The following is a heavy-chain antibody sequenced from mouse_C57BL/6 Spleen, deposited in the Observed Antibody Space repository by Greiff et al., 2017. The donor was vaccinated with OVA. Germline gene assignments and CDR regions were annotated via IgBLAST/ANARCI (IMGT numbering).Heavy chain of an antibody. D-gene: IGHD2-1*01. J-gene: IGHJ3*01. V-gene: IGHV14-1*01. CDR2: IDPEDGDT. CDR3: TTCYGNTWFAY. CDR1: GFNIKDYY. Sequence: VQLQQSGAELVRPGASVKLSCTASGFNIKDYYMHWVKQRPEQGLEWIGRIDPEDGDTEYAPKFQGKATMTADTSSNTAYLQLSSLTSEDTAVYYCTTCYGNTWFAYWGQGTLVTVSA.